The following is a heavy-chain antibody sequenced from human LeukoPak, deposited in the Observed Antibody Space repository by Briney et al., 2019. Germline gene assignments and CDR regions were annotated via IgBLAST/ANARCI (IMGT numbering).Heavy chain of an antibody. V-gene: IGHV3-30-3*01. CDR2: XXGSNK. J-gene: IGHJ6*02. D-gene: IGHD2-15*01. Sequence: XXGSNKYYADSVKGRFTISRDNSKNTLYLQMNSLRAEDTAVYYCARGVRGSGLFLYYYYGMDVWGQGTTVTVSS. CDR3: ARGVRGSGLFLYYYYGMDV.